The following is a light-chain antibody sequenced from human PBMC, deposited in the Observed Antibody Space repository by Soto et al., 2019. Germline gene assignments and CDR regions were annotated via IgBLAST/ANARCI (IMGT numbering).Light chain of an antibody. J-gene: IGLJ1*01. CDR1: SSDVGSYNL. CDR3: CSYARSSTFYV. CDR2: EGS. Sequence: QSVLTQPASVSGSPGQSITISCTGTSSDVGSYNLVSWYQQHPGKAPKLMIYEGSKRPSGVSNRFSGSKSGNTASLTISGLQAEDEADYYCCSYARSSTFYVFGTGTKVT. V-gene: IGLV2-23*01.